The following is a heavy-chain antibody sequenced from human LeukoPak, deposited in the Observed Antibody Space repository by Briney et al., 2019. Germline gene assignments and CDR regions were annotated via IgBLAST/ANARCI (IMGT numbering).Heavy chain of an antibody. CDR3: ARDIPRGARYFDL. D-gene: IGHD1-14*01. J-gene: IGHJ5*02. Sequence: GSLSRSCVASGFPFRTYWMSWVRQAPGKGLEWVANIEDTGREKNYADAVKGRFTVSRDNAKTSLYWQMNSLRAEDTAVYFCARDIPRGARYFDLWGHGTLVTVSS. CDR2: IEDTGREK. CDR1: GFPFRTYW. V-gene: IGHV3-7*01.